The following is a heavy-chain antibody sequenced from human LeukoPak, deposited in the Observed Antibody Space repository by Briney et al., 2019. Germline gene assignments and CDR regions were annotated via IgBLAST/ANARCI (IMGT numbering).Heavy chain of an antibody. CDR2: IYPGDSDT. J-gene: IGHJ4*02. Sequence: GESLKISCKGSGYSFGSYWIGWVRQMPGKGLEWMGIIYPGDSDTRYSPSFQDQVTISADKSISTAYLQWSSLKASDTAMYYCARRPYCSGGSCYNDDFDYWGQGTLVTVSS. CDR3: ARRPYCSGGSCYNDDFDY. CDR1: GYSFGSYW. V-gene: IGHV5-51*01. D-gene: IGHD2-15*01.